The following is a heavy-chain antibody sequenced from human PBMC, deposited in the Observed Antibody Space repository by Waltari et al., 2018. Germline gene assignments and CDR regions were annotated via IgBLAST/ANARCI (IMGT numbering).Heavy chain of an antibody. Sequence: QVQLQQWGAGLLKPSETLSLTCAVYGETFSGYSWTWTPHSPGKGLEWIGEIHPSGNIHYNPSLKSRLSISGDASKIQFSLKLNSMTAADTAVYYCSRGTDAYKSGNYWGQGTLVSVSS. D-gene: IGHD3-10*01. CDR3: SRGTDAYKSGNY. CDR1: GETFSGYS. CDR2: IHPSGNI. V-gene: IGHV4-34*01. J-gene: IGHJ4*02.